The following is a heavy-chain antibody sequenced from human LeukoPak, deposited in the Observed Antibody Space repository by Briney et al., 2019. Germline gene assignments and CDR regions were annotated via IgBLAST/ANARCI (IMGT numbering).Heavy chain of an antibody. CDR3: ARDSRGRSGAFDM. V-gene: IGHV4-59*01. CDR2: IYYSGST. D-gene: IGHD1-26*01. CDR1: GGSISSYY. Sequence: IPSETLSLTCTVSGGSISSYYWSWIRQPPGKGLEWLGYIYYSGSTNYNPSLKSRVTISGDTSKNQFSLKLNSVTAADTDVYYCARDSRGRSGAFDMWGQGTMGTVS. J-gene: IGHJ3*02.